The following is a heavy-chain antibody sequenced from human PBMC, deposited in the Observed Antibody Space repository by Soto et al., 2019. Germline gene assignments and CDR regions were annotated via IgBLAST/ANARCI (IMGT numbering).Heavy chain of an antibody. Sequence: PGGSLRLSCAASGFSFSDYYMSWIRQAPGKGLEWVSYISSSGDTKLYAESVKGRFTISRDNARNSLHLEMNSLRAEDTAVYYCATPLSLYSSSYLDYWAQGTLVTVSS. CDR3: ATPLSLYSSSYLDY. CDR1: GFSFSDYY. D-gene: IGHD6-13*01. CDR2: ISSSGDTK. V-gene: IGHV3-11*01. J-gene: IGHJ4*02.